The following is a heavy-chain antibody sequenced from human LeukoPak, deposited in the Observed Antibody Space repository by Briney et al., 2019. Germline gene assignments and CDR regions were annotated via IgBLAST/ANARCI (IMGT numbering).Heavy chain of an antibody. V-gene: IGHV4-59*01. CDR1: GGSISSYY. CDR2: IYYSGST. D-gene: IGHD1-1*01. J-gene: IGHJ4*02. CDR3: ASGGMSQQLVLNF. Sequence: SETLSLTCTVSGGSISSYYWSWIRQPPGKGLEWIGYIYYSGSTNYNPSLKSRVTISLDTSKNQFSLRLSSVTAADTAVYYCASGGMSQQLVLNFWGQGTLVTVSS.